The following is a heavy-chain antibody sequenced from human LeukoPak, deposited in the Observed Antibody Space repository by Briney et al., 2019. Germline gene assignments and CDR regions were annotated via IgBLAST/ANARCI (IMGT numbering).Heavy chain of an antibody. J-gene: IGHJ3*02. CDR1: GGSISSSSYY. CDR2: IYYSGST. CDR3: ARDIGYYLSHFDI. V-gene: IGHV4-39*07. Sequence: SETLSLTCTVSGGSISSSSYYWGWIRQPPGKGLEWIGSIYYSGSTYYNPSLKSRVTISVDTSKNQFSLKLSSVTAADTAVYYCARDIGYYLSHFDIWGQGTMVTVSS. D-gene: IGHD3-22*01.